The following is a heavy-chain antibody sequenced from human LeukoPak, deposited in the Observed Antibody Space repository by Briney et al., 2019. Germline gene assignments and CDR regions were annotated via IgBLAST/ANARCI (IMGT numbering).Heavy chain of an antibody. CDR3: ARDITMIGGAFDI. Sequence: GGSLRLSCAASGFTFSTYWMHWVRQAPGKGLVWVSCINTYGSTTTYADSVKDRFTISRDNAKNTLYLQMNSLRAEDTAVYYYARDITMIGGAFDIWGQGTMVTVSS. D-gene: IGHD3-10*02. V-gene: IGHV3-74*01. J-gene: IGHJ3*02. CDR1: GFTFSTYW. CDR2: INTYGSTT.